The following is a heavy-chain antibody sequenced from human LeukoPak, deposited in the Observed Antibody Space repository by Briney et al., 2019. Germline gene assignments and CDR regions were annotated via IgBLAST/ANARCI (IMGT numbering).Heavy chain of an antibody. V-gene: IGHV1-2*02. Sequence: ASVKVSCKTSGYSFTGYYIHWVRQAPGQGFEWLGWINPNSGGTNYAQTFQDSVSMTRDTSINTAYMELSSLRLDDTAVYYCARGVAAAGSRLDPWGQGTLITVSS. D-gene: IGHD6-13*01. CDR1: GYSFTGYY. CDR3: ARGVAAAGSRLDP. J-gene: IGHJ5*02. CDR2: INPNSGGT.